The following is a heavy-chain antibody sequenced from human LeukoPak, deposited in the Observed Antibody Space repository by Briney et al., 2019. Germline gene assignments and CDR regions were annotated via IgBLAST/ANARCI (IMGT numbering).Heavy chain of an antibody. D-gene: IGHD5-12*01. V-gene: IGHV4-59*01. Sequence: PSETLSLTCTVSGGSISSYYWSCIRQPPGKGLEWIGHIYYSGSTNYNPSLKSRVTISVDTSKNQFSLKLSSVTAADTAVYYCARGGGYASPIGYWGQGALVTVCS. CDR1: GGSISSYY. J-gene: IGHJ4*02. CDR2: IYYSGST. CDR3: ARGGGYASPIGY.